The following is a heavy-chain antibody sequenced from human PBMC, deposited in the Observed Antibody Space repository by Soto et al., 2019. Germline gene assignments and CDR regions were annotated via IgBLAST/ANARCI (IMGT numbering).Heavy chain of an antibody. D-gene: IGHD2-15*01. CDR1: GFTFSIYA. V-gene: IGHV3-30-3*01. CDR2: ISYDGSNK. Sequence: PWGSLGVTCASSGFTFSIYAMHWVRQAPGKGLEPLAPISYDGSNKYYADSVKGRFTISRDNSKNTLYLQMNSLRAEDTAVYYCARDSLSYCSRGSCSSGGMSHYFDYWGQGTMVTVSS. J-gene: IGHJ4*02. CDR3: ARDSLSYCSRGSCSSGGMSHYFDY.